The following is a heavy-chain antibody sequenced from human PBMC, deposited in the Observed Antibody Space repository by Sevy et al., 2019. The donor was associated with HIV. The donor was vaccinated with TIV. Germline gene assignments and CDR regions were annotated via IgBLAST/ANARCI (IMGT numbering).Heavy chain of an antibody. CDR2: IYSGGST. J-gene: IGHJ4*02. V-gene: IGHV3-53*01. D-gene: IGHD6-13*01. Sequence: GGSLRLSCVASGFTVSSNYMSWVRQAPGKGLEWVSVIYSGGSTYYADSVKGRFTISRDNSKNTLYLQMNSLRAEDTAVYYCARGFSDTYSSSWNHSVYYFDYWGQGTLVTVSS. CDR1: GFTVSSNY. CDR3: ARGFSDTYSSSWNHSVYYFDY.